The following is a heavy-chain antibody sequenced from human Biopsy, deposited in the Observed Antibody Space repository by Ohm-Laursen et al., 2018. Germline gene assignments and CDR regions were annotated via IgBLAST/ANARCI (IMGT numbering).Heavy chain of an antibody. V-gene: IGHV1-2*02. Sequence: ASVKVSCKVSGYTFSGYYIHWVRQAPGQGLEWMGWIDPDSGRTSFGQNFQGRVTMTSDTSTGTAYLELTKLRSDDTAVYYCARDPYCSGGNCYSPLDHWGQGTLVTVSA. D-gene: IGHD2-15*01. J-gene: IGHJ4*02. CDR2: IDPDSGRT. CDR1: GYTFSGYY. CDR3: ARDPYCSGGNCYSPLDH.